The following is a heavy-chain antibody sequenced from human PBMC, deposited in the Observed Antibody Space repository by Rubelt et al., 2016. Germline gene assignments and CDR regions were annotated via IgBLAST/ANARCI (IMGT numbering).Heavy chain of an antibody. CDR3: AREGMVRGELNFDY. V-gene: IGHV4-59*06. Sequence: QVQLQESGPGLVKPSETLSLTCTVSGGSINTFYWSWIRQPPGKGLEWIGYIYYSGSTYYNPSLKSRVNISVETSKNQFSLKLSSVTAAETAVYYCAREGMVRGELNFDYWGQGTLVTVSS. D-gene: IGHD3-10*01. CDR2: IYYSGST. CDR1: GGSINTFY. J-gene: IGHJ4*02.